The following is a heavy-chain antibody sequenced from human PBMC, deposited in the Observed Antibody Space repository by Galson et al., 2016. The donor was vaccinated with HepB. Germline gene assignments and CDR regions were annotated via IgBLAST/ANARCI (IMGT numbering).Heavy chain of an antibody. V-gene: IGHV1-18*01. Sequence: SVKVSCKASGYTFIDYGISWVRLAPGQGLEWMGWISAYNGHTNYAQNLQGRVTLTRETSTTTAYMELRNLRSDDTAVYYRAREAKYYYGSGSDVVWDYSFYGRDGWGQGTTVTVSS. CDR3: AREAKYYYGSGSDVVWDYSFYGRDG. CDR1: GYTFIDYG. D-gene: IGHD3-10*01. J-gene: IGHJ6*02. CDR2: ISAYNGHT.